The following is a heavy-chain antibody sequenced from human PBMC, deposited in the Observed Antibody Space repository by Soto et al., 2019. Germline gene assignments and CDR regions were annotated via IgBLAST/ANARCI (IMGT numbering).Heavy chain of an antibody. D-gene: IGHD1-1*01. J-gene: IGHJ6*02. CDR1: GFPFSTYT. Sequence: EVQLLESGGELVQPGGSLRLSCAASGFPFSTYTMNWVRQAPGKGLEWVAAISNTGVTTFYADSVKGRFTISRDNSKNTLYLQMNSLRADDTAVYFCAKDKTGVRGGYYYYGVDVWGQGTTVTVSS. V-gene: IGHV3-23*01. CDR3: AKDKTGVRGGYYYYGVDV. CDR2: ISNTGVTT.